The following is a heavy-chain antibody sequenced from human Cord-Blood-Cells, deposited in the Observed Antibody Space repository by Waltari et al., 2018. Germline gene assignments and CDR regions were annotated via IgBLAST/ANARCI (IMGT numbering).Heavy chain of an antibody. CDR3: VIMYAVAGTSAFDI. J-gene: IGHJ3*02. Sequence: QVQLQESGPGLVKPSETLSLTCAVSGYSISSGYYWGWIRPPPGKGLEWIGSIYHSGSTYYNPSLKSRVTISVDTSKNQFSLKLSSVTAADTAVYYCVIMYAVAGTSAFDIWGQGTMVTVSS. D-gene: IGHD6-19*01. CDR1: GYSISSGYY. V-gene: IGHV4-38-2*01. CDR2: IYHSGST.